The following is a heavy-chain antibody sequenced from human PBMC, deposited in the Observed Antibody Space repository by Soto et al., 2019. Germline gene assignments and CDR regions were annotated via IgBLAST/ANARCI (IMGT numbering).Heavy chain of an antibody. V-gene: IGHV1-69*01. CDR1: GGTFSSYA. D-gene: IGHD2-2*01. CDR2: IIPILGTP. Sequence: QVQLVQSGAEVKKPGSSVKVSCRASGGTFSSYAVSWMRQAPGQGLEWMGVIIPILGTPKYAQKFQGRVTITADEYTTTAYMELSSLRPDVTAVYYCARESSSPNYYFYGMDVWGHGTTVIVSS. J-gene: IGHJ6*02. CDR3: ARESSSPNYYFYGMDV.